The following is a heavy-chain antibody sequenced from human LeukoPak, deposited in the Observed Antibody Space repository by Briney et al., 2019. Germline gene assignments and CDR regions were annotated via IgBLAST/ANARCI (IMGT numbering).Heavy chain of an antibody. Sequence: SETLSLTCTVSGESISGYYCSWIRQPAEKRLEWIGRIYTVGGTNPNPSLKSRVSMSVDTSKNQFSLKLTSVTARDRAAHYCARGERVSPFDYCGEGTLVIVSS. CDR3: ARGERVSPFDY. CDR2: IYTVGGT. J-gene: IGHJ4*02. CDR1: GESISGYY. D-gene: IGHD6-13*01. V-gene: IGHV4-4*07.